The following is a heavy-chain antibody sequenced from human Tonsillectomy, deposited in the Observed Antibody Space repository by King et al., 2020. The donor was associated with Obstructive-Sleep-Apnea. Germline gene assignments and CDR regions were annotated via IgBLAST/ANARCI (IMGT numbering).Heavy chain of an antibody. D-gene: IGHD6-13*01. V-gene: IGHV3-30*02. CDR1: GFTFSSYG. CDR2: IRYDGSNK. Sequence: VQLVESGGGVVQPGRSLRLSCAASGFTFSSYGMHWVRQAPGKGLEWVAFIRYDGSNKYYADSVKGRFTISRDNSKNTLYLQMNSLRAEDTAVYYCAKQRAAFDYWGQGTLVTVSS. J-gene: IGHJ4*02. CDR3: AKQRAAFDY.